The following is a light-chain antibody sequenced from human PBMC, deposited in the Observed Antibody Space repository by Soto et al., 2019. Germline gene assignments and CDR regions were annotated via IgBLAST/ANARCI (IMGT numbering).Light chain of an antibody. J-gene: IGLJ2*01. CDR1: SSNIGSNS. V-gene: IGLV1-47*01. CDR2: RNN. CDR3: AAWDDSLRGVV. Sequence: QSVLSQPPSASGTPGQRVTISCSGNSSNIGSNSGDWYQHLPGTAPQLLIYRNNQRPSGVPDRFSGSKSGTSVSLVISGLRSEDEADYHCAAWDDSLRGVVFGGGTKLTVL.